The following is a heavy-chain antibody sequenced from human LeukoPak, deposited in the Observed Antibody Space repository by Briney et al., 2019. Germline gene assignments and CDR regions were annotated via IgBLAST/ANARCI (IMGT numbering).Heavy chain of an antibody. CDR2: IYYSGST. Sequence: PSETLSLTCTVSGGSTSSRNFYWSWIRQPPGKGLEWIGYIYYSGSTNYNPSLKSRVTISVDTSKNQFSLKLSSVTAADTAVYYCARVVFVAGRNYFDYWGQGTLVTVSS. CDR1: GGSTSSRNFY. D-gene: IGHD6-19*01. J-gene: IGHJ4*02. CDR3: ARVVFVAGRNYFDY. V-gene: IGHV4-61*01.